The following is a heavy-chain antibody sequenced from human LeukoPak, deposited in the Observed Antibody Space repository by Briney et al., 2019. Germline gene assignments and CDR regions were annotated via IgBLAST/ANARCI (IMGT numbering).Heavy chain of an antibody. J-gene: IGHJ4*02. CDR2: INPNSGGT. D-gene: IGHD3-22*01. Sequence: ASVKVSCKASGYTFIGYYMHWVRQAPGQGLEWMGWINPNSGGTNYAQKFQGRVTMTRDTSISTAYMELSRLRSDDTAVYYCASGRPRKLYYYDSSGYYDTLNYWGQGTLVTVSS. CDR3: ASGRPRKLYYYDSSGYYDTLNY. CDR1: GYTFIGYY. V-gene: IGHV1-2*02.